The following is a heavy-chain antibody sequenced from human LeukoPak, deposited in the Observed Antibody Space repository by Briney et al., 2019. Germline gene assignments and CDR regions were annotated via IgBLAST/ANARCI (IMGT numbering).Heavy chain of an antibody. CDR2: INPNSGGT. CDR1: GYTFTGYY. CDR3: ARTIRTYSSSLSLDY. J-gene: IGHJ4*02. D-gene: IGHD6-13*01. V-gene: IGHV1-2*02. Sequence: ASVKVSCQASGYTFTGYYMHSVRQAPGQGLEWMGWINPNSGGTNYAQKFQGRVTMTRDTSISTAYMELSRLRSDDTAVYYCARTIRTYSSSLSLDYWGQGTLVTVSS.